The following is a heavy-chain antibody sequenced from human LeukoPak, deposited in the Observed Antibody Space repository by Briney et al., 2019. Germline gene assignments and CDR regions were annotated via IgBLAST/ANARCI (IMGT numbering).Heavy chain of an antibody. D-gene: IGHD2-2*01. J-gene: IGHJ6*02. CDR1: GFTFSSYA. CDR2: ISYDGSNK. CDR3: ARDSYCSSTSCSPYYYYYGMDV. V-gene: IGHV3-30-3*01. Sequence: GGSLRPSCAASGFTFSSYAMHWVRQAPGKGLEWVAVISYDGSNKYYADSVKGRFTISRDNSKNTLYLQMNSLRAEDTAVYYCARDSYCSSTSCSPYYYYYGMDVWGQGTTVTVSS.